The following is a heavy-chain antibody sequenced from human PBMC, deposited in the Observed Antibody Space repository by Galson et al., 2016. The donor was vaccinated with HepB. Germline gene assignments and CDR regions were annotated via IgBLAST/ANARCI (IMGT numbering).Heavy chain of an antibody. J-gene: IGHJ5*02. CDR1: GFTFSHYF. CDR2: ISGRADSR. V-gene: IGHV3-11*01. CDR3: ARMVPLYSGGWYVRGDGWFDP. D-gene: IGHD6-19*01. Sequence: SLRLSCAASGFTFSHYFVSWIRQAPGKGLEWVSYISGRADSRRSADSVKGRFTISRDNSKNSLYLQMNNLRAEDTAVYYCARMVPLYSGGWYVRGDGWFDPWGQGTLVTVSS.